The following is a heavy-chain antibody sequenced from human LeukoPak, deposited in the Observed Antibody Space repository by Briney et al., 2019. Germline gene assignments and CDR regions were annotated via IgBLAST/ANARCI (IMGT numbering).Heavy chain of an antibody. D-gene: IGHD2-8*01. CDR3: ARKRGVHNDY. V-gene: IGHV1-8*01. J-gene: IGHJ4*02. CDR2: MNPNSGNT. Sequence: ASVKVSCKASGYTFTSYDINWVRQAAGQGLEWMGWMNPNSGNTGYAQKLQGRVTMTRNTSISTAYMELSSLRSEDTAVYYCARKRGVHNDYWGQGTLVTVSS. CDR1: GYTFTSYD.